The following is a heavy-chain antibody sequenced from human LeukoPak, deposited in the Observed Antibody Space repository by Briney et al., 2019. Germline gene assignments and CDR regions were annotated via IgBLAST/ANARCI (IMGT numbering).Heavy chain of an antibody. V-gene: IGHV3-74*01. J-gene: IGHJ4*02. CDR3: ARALTAPDY. D-gene: IGHD5-18*01. CDR2: INSDGSST. Sequence: GASVKVSCKASGYTFTGYYMHWVRQAPGKGLVWVSRINSDGSSTSYADSVKGRFTISRDNGKNTLYLQMNSLRAEDTAVYYCARALTAPDYWGQGTLVTVSS. CDR1: GYTFTGYY.